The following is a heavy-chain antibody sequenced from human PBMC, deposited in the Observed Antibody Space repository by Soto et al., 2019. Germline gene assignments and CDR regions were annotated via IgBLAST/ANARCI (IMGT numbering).Heavy chain of an antibody. Sequence: PSETLSLTGSVSGDSVSSSDFYWTWIRQPPGKPLEWIGYVYSTGTTSYSPSLKSRVDMSVDTSENQFSLKVRSVTAADAAVYFCARVSTLVAPQDGKSAYFYAMDVWGPGTTVTVSS. CDR1: GDSVSSSDFY. V-gene: IGHV4-61*08. CDR3: ARVSTLVAPQDGKSAYFYAMDV. CDR2: VYSTGTT. D-gene: IGHD6-6*01. J-gene: IGHJ6*02.